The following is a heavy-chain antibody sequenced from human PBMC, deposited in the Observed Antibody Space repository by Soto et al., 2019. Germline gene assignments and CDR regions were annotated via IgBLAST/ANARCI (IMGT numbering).Heavy chain of an antibody. J-gene: IGHJ6*02. V-gene: IGHV4-59*01. CDR1: GGSISTYY. CDR3: XXXRXXQAARDYYYYYGMDV. D-gene: IGHD2-15*01. Sequence: QMQLQESGPGLVKPSETLSLTCTVSGGSISTYYWSWIRQPPGKGLEWIGYIYYSGSTNYNPSLKSRVTISVDTSKNQFSLKXXXXXXADXAXXYCXXXRXXQAARDYYYYYGMDVWGQGTTVTVSS. CDR2: IYYSGST.